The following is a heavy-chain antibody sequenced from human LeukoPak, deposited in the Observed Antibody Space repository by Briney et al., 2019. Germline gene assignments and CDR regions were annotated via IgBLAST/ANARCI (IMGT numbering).Heavy chain of an antibody. CDR1: GFTVNSNS. CDR2: IYSGDST. Sequence: PGGSLRLSCAASGFTVNSNSMSWVRQATGKGLECVAAIYSGDSTYYPDSAKGRFSISRDNSKNTLYLQMSSLRAEDTAIYYCVGRPYYYYGMDVWGQGTTVTVSS. CDR3: VGRPYYYYGMDV. J-gene: IGHJ6*02. V-gene: IGHV3-53*01.